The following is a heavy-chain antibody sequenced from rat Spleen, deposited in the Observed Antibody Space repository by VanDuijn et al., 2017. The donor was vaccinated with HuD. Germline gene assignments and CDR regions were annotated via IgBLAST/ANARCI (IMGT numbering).Heavy chain of an antibody. CDR1: GFSLSNYG. Sequence: QVQLKESGPGLVQPSQTLSLTCTVSGFSLSNYGMVWVRQPPGKGLEWMGGIWSHGATYYNSALKSRLSISRDTTKNQVSLNMNSLQPEDTATYYCARDRTGLFDYWGQGVMVTVSS. V-gene: IGHV2-13*01. CDR3: ARDRTGLFDY. J-gene: IGHJ2*01. D-gene: IGHD4-2*01. CDR2: IWSHGAT.